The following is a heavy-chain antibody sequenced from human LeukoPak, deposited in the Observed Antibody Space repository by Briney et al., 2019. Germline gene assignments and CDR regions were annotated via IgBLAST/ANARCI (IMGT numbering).Heavy chain of an antibody. J-gene: IGHJ4*02. CDR3: AKDQYDYVRGEFDY. CDR2: ISYDGNDK. CDR1: GFTFSSYD. Sequence: AGGSLRLSCAASGFTFSSYDMHWVRQAPGKGLECLAVISYDGNDKHYAEPVKRRFNISRDNSKNTLYLQMNSLRVEDTAVYYCAKDQYDYVRGEFDYWGQGTLVTVSS. D-gene: IGHD3-16*01. V-gene: IGHV3-30*18.